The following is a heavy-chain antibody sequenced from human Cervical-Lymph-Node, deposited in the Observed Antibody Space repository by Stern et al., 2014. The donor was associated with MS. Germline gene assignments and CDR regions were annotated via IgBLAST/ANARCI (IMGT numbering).Heavy chain of an antibody. CDR1: GYSFTNYY. D-gene: IGHD6-13*01. V-gene: IGHV1-46*01. CDR3: ARVLSLATSDS. Sequence: QVQLVQSGAEIRQPGASVKISCKASGYSFTNYYIHWVRQAPGQGLEWVALLNPRGGRTTYAQHFQGRVTVTGNTATDTVDLELTGLRYEDSAVYYCARVLSLATSDSWGQGTLVTVSS. J-gene: IGHJ4*02. CDR2: LNPRGGRT.